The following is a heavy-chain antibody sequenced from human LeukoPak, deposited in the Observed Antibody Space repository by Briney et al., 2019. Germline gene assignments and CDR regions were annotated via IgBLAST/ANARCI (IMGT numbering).Heavy chain of an antibody. Sequence: GGSLRLSCAASGFTFSSYGMHWVRQAPGKGLEWVSFIRYDGSNEYYADSVRGRFTISRDNAKNSLYLQMNSLRAEDTAVYYCARGSGYSYAFTGRERTKSRLDYWGQGTLVTVSS. V-gene: IGHV3-30*02. CDR2: IRYDGSNE. CDR1: GFTFSSYG. D-gene: IGHD5-18*01. CDR3: ARGSGYSYAFTGRERTKSRLDY. J-gene: IGHJ4*02.